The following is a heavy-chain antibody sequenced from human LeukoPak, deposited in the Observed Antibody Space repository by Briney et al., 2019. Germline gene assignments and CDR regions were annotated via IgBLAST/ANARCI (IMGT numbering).Heavy chain of an antibody. J-gene: IGHJ5*02. CDR3: ARDTAMVTYWFDP. V-gene: IGHV1-18*01. CDR2: ISTYNGNT. D-gene: IGHD5-18*01. Sequence: ASVKVSCKASGYTFTDYNFSWVRQAPGQGLEWMGWISTYNGNTKYAQNLQGRVTMTTDTSTSTAYMELRSLRSDDTAVYYCARDTAMVTYWFDPWGQGTLVTVSS. CDR1: GYTFTDYN.